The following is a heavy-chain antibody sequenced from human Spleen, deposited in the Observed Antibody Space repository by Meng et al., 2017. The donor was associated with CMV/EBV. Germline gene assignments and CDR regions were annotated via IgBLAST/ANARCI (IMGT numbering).Heavy chain of an antibody. CDR1: GYTFTGYY. D-gene: IGHD3-22*01. Sequence: GYTFTGYYMHWVRQAPGQGLEWMGWINPNSGDTYYAQKFQARVTLTRDTSISTAFMELRWLRSDDTAVYYCTRTNYYNSAGYSHYDYWGQGTLVTVSS. V-gene: IGHV1-2*02. CDR2: INPNSGDT. CDR3: TRTNYYNSAGYSHYDY. J-gene: IGHJ4*02.